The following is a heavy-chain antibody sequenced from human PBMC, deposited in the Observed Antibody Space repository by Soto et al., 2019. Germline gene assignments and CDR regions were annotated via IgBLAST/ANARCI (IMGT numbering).Heavy chain of an antibody. CDR1: GDSITTNGYY. CDR2: VYWTGST. D-gene: IGHD3-16*02. Sequence: PSETLSLTCSVSGDSITTNGYYWGWIRQPPGKGLQWIGNVYWTGSTFSHPSLTSRVFISVDTSKNEFSLRLTSVTAADTAVYYCARSHYTYRLRIDYCGPGTLVTVPP. CDR3: ARSHYTYRLRIDY. J-gene: IGHJ4*02. V-gene: IGHV4-39*01.